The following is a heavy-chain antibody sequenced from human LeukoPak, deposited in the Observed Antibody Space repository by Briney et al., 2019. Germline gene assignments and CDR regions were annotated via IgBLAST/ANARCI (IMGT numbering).Heavy chain of an antibody. CDR1: GGTFSSYA. CDR2: IIPIFGIA. Sequence: ASVKVSCKASGGTFSSYAISWVRQAPGQGLEWMGRIIPIFGIANYAQKFQGRVTITADKSTSTAYMEPSSLRSEDTAVYYCARAGGYYDFWSGYPHWGQGTLVTVSS. D-gene: IGHD3-3*01. J-gene: IGHJ4*02. V-gene: IGHV1-69*04. CDR3: ARAGGYYDFWSGYPH.